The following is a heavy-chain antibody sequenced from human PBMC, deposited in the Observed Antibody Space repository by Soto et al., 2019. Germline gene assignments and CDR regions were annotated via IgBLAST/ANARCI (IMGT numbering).Heavy chain of an antibody. CDR2: IYYTGSTS. Sequence: QLQLQESGPGLVKPSETLFLTCTVSSGSISSSSYYWGWIRQPPGKGLEWIGIIYYTGSTSYYNLSLKSRVAISVDTSKNQLSLILNYVTTADTSVYYIASSDISGYGNWFYPWGQGTLVSVSS. CDR1: SGSISSSSYY. CDR3: ASSDISGYGNWFYP. D-gene: IGHD3-22*01. J-gene: IGHJ5*02. V-gene: IGHV4-39*01.